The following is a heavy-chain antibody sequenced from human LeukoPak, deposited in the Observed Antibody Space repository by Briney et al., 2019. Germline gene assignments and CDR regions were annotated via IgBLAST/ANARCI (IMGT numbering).Heavy chain of an antibody. CDR3: ARDYRAMVTDYYYGMDV. CDR1: GGSISSYY. D-gene: IGHD5-18*01. V-gene: IGHV4-59*01. J-gene: IGHJ6*02. Sequence: PSETLSLTCTVSGGSISSYYWSRIRQPPGKGLEWIRYIYYSGSTNYNPSLKGRVTISVDTSKNQFSLKLSSVTAADTAVYYCARDYRAMVTDYYYGMDVWGQGTTVTVSS. CDR2: IYYSGST.